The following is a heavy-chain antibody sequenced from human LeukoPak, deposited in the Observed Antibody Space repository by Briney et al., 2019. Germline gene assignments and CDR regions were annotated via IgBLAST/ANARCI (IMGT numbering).Heavy chain of an antibody. CDR1: GYTFTSYA. CDR2: ISTYNGHT. CDR3: ARGGRWELPRPYAFDI. Sequence: GASVKVSCKASGYTFTSYAISWLRQAPGQGLEWMGWISTYNGHTNYAQKLQGRVTMTTDTSTSTAYMELRNLRSDDTAVYYCARGGRWELPRPYAFDIWGQGTMVTVSS. J-gene: IGHJ3*02. D-gene: IGHD1-26*01. V-gene: IGHV1-18*01.